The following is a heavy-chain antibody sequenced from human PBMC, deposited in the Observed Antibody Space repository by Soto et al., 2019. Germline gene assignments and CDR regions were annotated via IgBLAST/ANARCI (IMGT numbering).Heavy chain of an antibody. CDR3: ARALDYYYYYGMDV. V-gene: IGHV3-30-3*01. Sequence: QVQLVESGGGVVQPGRSLRLSCAASGFTFSSYAMHWVRQAPGKGLEWVAVISYDGSNKYYADSVKGRFTISRDNSNNTLYLQMNSLRAEDTAVYYCARALDYYYYYGMDVWGQGTTVTVSS. CDR1: GFTFSSYA. J-gene: IGHJ6*02. CDR2: ISYDGSNK.